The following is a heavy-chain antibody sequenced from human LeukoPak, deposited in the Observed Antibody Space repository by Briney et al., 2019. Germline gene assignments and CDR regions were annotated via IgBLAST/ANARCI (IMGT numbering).Heavy chain of an antibody. Sequence: GGSLRLSCVASGFTLGDYWMSWVRQAPGKGPAGVANIKQEGSETFYVDSVKGRFSISRDNAKNSPYLQMSSLRVDDTAVYYCARVAGVADYWGQGTLVTVSS. J-gene: IGHJ4*02. CDR1: GFTLGDYW. CDR3: ARVAGVADY. CDR2: IKQEGSET. V-gene: IGHV3-7*04.